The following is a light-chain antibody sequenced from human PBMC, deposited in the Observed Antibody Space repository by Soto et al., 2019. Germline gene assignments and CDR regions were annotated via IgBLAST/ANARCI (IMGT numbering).Light chain of an antibody. J-gene: IGKJ4*01. CDR2: GAS. V-gene: IGKV3-20*01. CDR1: QSVSSSH. CDR3: QQYGVSQGP. Sequence: IVLTHSPATLSLSPWARAPLSFRASQSVSSSHLAWYQQKPGQAPRLLIYGASSRATGIPDRFSGSGSGTDFTLTISRLEPEDFAVYYCQQYGVSQGPCGGGTTGDIK.